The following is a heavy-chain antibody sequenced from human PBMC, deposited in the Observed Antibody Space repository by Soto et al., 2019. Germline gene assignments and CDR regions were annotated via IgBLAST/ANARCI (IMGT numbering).Heavy chain of an antibody. V-gene: IGHV3-23*01. Sequence: AGSLRLSCAASGFTFSSYAMSWVRQAPGNGLEWVATVNDKGGFTYYSDSVKGRFTISRDNSKNTLSLQMSSLRAEDSAVYYCSGGSDFPPYYFYYGMDVWGQGTTVTVSS. CDR1: GFTFSSYA. CDR2: VNDKGGFT. CDR3: SGGSDFPPYYFYYGMDV. D-gene: IGHD3-10*01. J-gene: IGHJ6*02.